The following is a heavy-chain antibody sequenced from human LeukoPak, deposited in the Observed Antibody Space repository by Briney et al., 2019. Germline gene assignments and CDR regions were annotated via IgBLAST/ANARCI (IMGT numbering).Heavy chain of an antibody. CDR1: GGSISNGDHY. D-gene: IGHD2-15*01. CDR2: IYYSGST. J-gene: IGHJ3*02. V-gene: IGHV4-61*08. CDR3: ARNFKAANDAFEI. Sequence: SETLSLTCTVSGGSISNGDHYWSWIRQHPGKGLEWIGHIYYSGSTYYNPSLKSRVTISVDTSKNQFSLKLSSVTAADTAVYYCARNFKAANDAFEIWGQGTMVTVSS.